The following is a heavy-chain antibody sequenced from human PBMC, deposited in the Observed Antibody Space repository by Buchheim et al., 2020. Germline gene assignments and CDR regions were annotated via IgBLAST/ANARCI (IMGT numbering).Heavy chain of an antibody. V-gene: IGHV2-70*15. Sequence: QVTLRESGPALVKPTQTLTLTCSFSGFSLSTNRMCVSWMRQPPGKALEWLARIDWDEDEYYSASLRARLTISKDTSRNQVVLTLTNVGPADTGTYYCARSPTDYFYQYGMGVWGQGTT. CDR1: GFSLSTNRMC. J-gene: IGHJ6*02. CDR2: IDWDEDE. CDR3: ARSPTDYFYQYGMGV.